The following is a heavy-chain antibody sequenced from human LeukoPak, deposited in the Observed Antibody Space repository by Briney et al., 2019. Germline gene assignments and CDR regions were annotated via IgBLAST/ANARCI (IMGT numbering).Heavy chain of an antibody. CDR1: GFTFSTYS. V-gene: IGHV3-64*01. CDR3: ARESNGDYGNTFDI. D-gene: IGHD4-17*01. Sequence: GGSLRRSCAASGFTFSTYSMHWVRQAPGKGLKYVSAISANGGSTYYANSVKGRFTISRDNSKNTLYLQMGSLRAEDMAVYYCARESNGDYGNTFDIWGQGTVVTVSS. CDR2: ISANGGST. J-gene: IGHJ3*02.